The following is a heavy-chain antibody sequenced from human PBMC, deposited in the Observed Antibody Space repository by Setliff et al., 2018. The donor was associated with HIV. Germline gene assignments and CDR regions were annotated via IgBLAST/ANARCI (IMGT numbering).Heavy chain of an antibody. CDR3: ARHAAGPDGPFDY. Sequence: SETLSLTCAVYGGSFSSYYWSWIRQPPGKGLEWIGNVYHTGSTYYNPSLKSRVTISVDTSKNQFSLKLSSVIAADTAVYYCARHAAGPDGPFDYWGQGTLVTVSS. J-gene: IGHJ4*02. V-gene: IGHV4-34*01. D-gene: IGHD2-2*01. CDR2: VYHTGST. CDR1: GGSFSSYY.